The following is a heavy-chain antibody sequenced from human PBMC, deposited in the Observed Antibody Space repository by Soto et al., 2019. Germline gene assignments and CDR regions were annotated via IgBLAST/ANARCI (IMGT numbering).Heavy chain of an antibody. Sequence: PGGSLRLSCAASGFTFSSYAMSWVRQAPGKGLEWVSAISGSGGSTYYADSVKGRFTISRDNSKNTLYLQMNSLRAEDTAVYYCAKDLRSRFIVVVPAASIDYWGQGTLVTVSS. CDR1: GFTFSSYA. CDR2: ISGSGGST. V-gene: IGHV3-23*01. J-gene: IGHJ4*02. D-gene: IGHD2-2*01. CDR3: AKDLRSRFIVVVPAASIDY.